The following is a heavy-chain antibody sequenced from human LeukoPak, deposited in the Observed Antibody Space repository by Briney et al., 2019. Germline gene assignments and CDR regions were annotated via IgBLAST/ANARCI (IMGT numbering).Heavy chain of an antibody. V-gene: IGHV1-24*01. D-gene: IGHD3-22*01. Sequence: GASVKVSCKVSGYTLTELFMHWVRQAPGKGLGWMGGFYPEDGETIYDQKFQGRVTMTEDTSTDTAYMELSSLRSEDTAVYYCATGGSGYYSDYWGQGTLVTVSS. J-gene: IGHJ4*02. CDR3: ATGGSGYYSDY. CDR2: FYPEDGET. CDR1: GYTLTELF.